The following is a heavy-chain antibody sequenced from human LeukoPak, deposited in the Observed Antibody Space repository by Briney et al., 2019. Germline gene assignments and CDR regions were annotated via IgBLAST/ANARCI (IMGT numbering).Heavy chain of an antibody. V-gene: IGHV4-59*08. D-gene: IGHD5-18*01. J-gene: IGHJ5*02. Sequence: PSETLSLTCTVSGGSISSYYWSWIRQPPGKGLEWIGYIYYSGDTNYNPSLTRRVTISIDTSKNQFSLKLSSVSAADTAVYYCARVGYSYAFDPWGQGDLVTVSS. CDR3: ARVGYSYAFDP. CDR2: IYYSGDT. CDR1: GGSISSYY.